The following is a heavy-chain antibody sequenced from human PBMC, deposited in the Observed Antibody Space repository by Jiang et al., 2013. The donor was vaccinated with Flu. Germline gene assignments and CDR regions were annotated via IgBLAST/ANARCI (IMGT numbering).Heavy chain of an antibody. D-gene: IGHD6-13*01. CDR2: ISAYNGNT. J-gene: IGHJ6*02. CDR3: ARKQYSSSRVYYYGMDV. Sequence: SGAEVKKPGASVKVSCKASGYTFTSYGISWVRQAPGQGLEWMGWISAYNGNTNYAQKLQGRVTITADKSTSTAYMELSSLRSEDTAVYYCARKQYSSSRVYYYGMDVWGQGTTVTVSS. V-gene: IGHV1-18*04. CDR1: GYTFTSYG.